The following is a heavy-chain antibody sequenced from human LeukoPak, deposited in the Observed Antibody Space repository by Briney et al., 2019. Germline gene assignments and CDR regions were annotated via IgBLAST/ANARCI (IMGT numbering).Heavy chain of an antibody. CDR1: GGTFSSYA. V-gene: IGHV1-69*13. CDR2: IIPIFGTA. J-gene: IGHJ6*02. CDR3: ARGGIAAAYYYYYYGMDV. Sequence: SVKVSCKASGGTFSSYAISWVRQAPGQGLEWMGGIIPIFGTANYAQKFQGRVAITADESTSTAYMELSSLRSEDTAVYYCARGGIAAAYYYYYYGMDVWGQGTTVTVSS. D-gene: IGHD6-13*01.